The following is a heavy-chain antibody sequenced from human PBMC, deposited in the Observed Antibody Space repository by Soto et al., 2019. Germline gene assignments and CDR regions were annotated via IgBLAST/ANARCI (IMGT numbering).Heavy chain of an antibody. CDR3: ARLSGAYYYGSGSYYNTAGRYYYYYGMDV. J-gene: IGHJ6*02. CDR2: IYYSGST. Sequence: ETLSLTCTVSGGSISSYYWSWIRQPPGKGLEWIGYIYYSGSTNYNPSLKSRVTISVDTSKNQFSLKLSSVTAADTAVYYCARLSGAYYYGSGSYYNTAGRYYYYYGMDVWGQGTTVTVSS. D-gene: IGHD3-10*01. V-gene: IGHV4-59*08. CDR1: GGSISSYY.